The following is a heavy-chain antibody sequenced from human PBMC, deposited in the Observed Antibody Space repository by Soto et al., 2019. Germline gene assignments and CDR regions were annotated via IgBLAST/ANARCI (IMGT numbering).Heavy chain of an antibody. D-gene: IGHD1-1*01. CDR2: ISGSGGSI. CDR1: GFTFSTYA. CDR3: VKGYWKGDV. Sequence: EVQLLESGGGLVQPGGSLRLSCAASGFTFSTYAMNWVRQAPGNGLEWVAAISGSGGSIQYADSVKGRFTISRDNSNNPLYLQMNSLRDEDTAVYHCVKGYWKGDVWGQGTTVTVSS. V-gene: IGHV3-23*01. J-gene: IGHJ6*02.